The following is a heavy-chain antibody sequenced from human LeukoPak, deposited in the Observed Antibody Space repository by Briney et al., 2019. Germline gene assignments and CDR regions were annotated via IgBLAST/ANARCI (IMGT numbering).Heavy chain of an antibody. J-gene: IGHJ4*02. V-gene: IGHV4-39*07. CDR1: DGSISTIPYC. CDR2: ICYNGKT. CDR3: ARERYSACEF. Sequence: TSETLSLTCSVSDGSISTIPYCGGWVRQPPGKGLEWIGSICYNGKTYYKPSLKSRVTISVDMSKSHFSLRLTSVTAADTAVYYCARERYSACEFWGQGALVTVSS. D-gene: IGHD2-2*02.